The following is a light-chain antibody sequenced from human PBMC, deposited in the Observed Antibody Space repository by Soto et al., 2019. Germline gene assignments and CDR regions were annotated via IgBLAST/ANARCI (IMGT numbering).Light chain of an antibody. J-gene: IGKJ1*01. CDR1: QSISSY. Sequence: DIQMTQSPSSLSASVGDRVTITCRASQSISSYLNWYQQKPGKAPKLLIYAASSLQSGVPSRFSGSGSGTDFTLTISSLQPDDFANYYCQQSYSTLQTFGQGTKVEIK. CDR3: QQSYSTLQT. V-gene: IGKV1-39*01. CDR2: AAS.